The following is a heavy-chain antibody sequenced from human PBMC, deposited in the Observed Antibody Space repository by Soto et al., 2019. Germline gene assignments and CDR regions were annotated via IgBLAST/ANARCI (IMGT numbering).Heavy chain of an antibody. D-gene: IGHD7-27*01. V-gene: IGHV3-33*01. Sequence: GGSLRFSCAASGFIFSSFGMHWVRQAPGKGLEWVAHIWYDGSNTCYADSVKGRFTISRDNSRNTLYLQMNSLRAEDTAVYHCVRDLLGSGGHFDYWGQGTPVTVSS. CDR2: IWYDGSNT. CDR3: VRDLLGSGGHFDY. J-gene: IGHJ4*02. CDR1: GFIFSSFG.